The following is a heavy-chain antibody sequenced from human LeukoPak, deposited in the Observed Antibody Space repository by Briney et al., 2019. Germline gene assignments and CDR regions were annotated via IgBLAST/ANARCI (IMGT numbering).Heavy chain of an antibody. Sequence: SETLSLTCTVSGASISTYYWSWIRQPPGKGLEWIGFIHYSGSTNYNPSLKSRVTISVDTSKNHISLNLSSVTAADTAVYYCARDRGYSSSSQEYYYYGMDVWGQGTTVTVSS. J-gene: IGHJ6*02. CDR1: GASISTYY. V-gene: IGHV4-59*01. CDR2: IHYSGST. CDR3: ARDRGYSSSSQEYYYYGMDV. D-gene: IGHD6-6*01.